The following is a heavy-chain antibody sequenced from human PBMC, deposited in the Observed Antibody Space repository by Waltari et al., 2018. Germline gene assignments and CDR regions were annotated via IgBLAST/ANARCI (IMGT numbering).Heavy chain of an antibody. D-gene: IGHD3-3*01. CDR3: ASVMEWLGASGDDY. J-gene: IGHJ4*02. Sequence: EVQLVESGGGLVKPGGSLRLCCAASGFTFSSYSMNWVRQAPGKGLEWVSSISSSSSYIYYADSVKGRFTISRDNAKNSLYLQMNSLRAEDTAVYYCASVMEWLGASGDDYWGQGTLVTVSS. CDR2: ISSSSSYI. CDR1: GFTFSSYS. V-gene: IGHV3-21*01.